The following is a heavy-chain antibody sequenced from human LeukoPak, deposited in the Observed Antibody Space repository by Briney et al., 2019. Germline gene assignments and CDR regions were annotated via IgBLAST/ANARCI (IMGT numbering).Heavy chain of an antibody. CDR1: GFTFSDYN. CDR2: ISGGSYYI. Sequence: GGSLRLSCAASGFTFSDYNLNWVRQAPGKGLEWVSSISGGSYYIYYADSVKGRFTISRDNAKNSLYLQMNSLRAEDTAVYYCARGGSLWEPFYYYYMDVWGKGTTVTVSS. V-gene: IGHV3-21*01. J-gene: IGHJ6*03. CDR3: ARGGSLWEPFYYYYMDV. D-gene: IGHD1-14*01.